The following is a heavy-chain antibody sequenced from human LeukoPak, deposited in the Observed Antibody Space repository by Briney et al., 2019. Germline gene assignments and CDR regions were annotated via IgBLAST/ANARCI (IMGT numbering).Heavy chain of an antibody. CDR2: VNTDGSHT. CDR1: GFTFSSYW. J-gene: IGHJ4*02. Sequence: GGSLRLSCAAPGFTFSSYWMHWVRQAPGKGLMWVSRVNTDGSHTNYADSVKGRFTISRDNAKNALYLQMNSLRAEDTAIYYCARGDLTFWGFPHWGQGALVTVSS. D-gene: IGHD7-27*01. V-gene: IGHV3-74*01. CDR3: ARGDLTFWGFPH.